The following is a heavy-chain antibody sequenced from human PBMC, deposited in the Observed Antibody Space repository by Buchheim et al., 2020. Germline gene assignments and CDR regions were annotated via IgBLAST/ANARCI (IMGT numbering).Heavy chain of an antibody. CDR2: ISSSSSYI. J-gene: IGHJ4*02. V-gene: IGHV3-21*01. CDR3: ARVVGYCGTTNCFWDY. D-gene: IGHD2-2*01. Sequence: EVQLVESGGGLVKPGGSLRLSCAASGFTFSSYSMNWVRQAPGKGLEWVSSISSSSSYIYYADSVKGRFTISRDNAENSLYLQMNSLRAEDTAVYYCARVVGYCGTTNCFWDYWGQGTL. CDR1: GFTFSSYS.